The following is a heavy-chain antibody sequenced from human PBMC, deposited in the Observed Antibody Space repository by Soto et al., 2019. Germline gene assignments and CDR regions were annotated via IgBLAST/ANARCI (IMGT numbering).Heavy chain of an antibody. CDR2: ISGSGGST. J-gene: IGHJ4*02. V-gene: IGHV3-23*01. Sequence: PGGSLRLSCAASGFTFSSYAMSWVRQAPGKGLEWVSAISGSGGSTYYADSVKGRFTISRDNSKNTLYLQMNSLRAEDTAVYYCAKLVPPGRAETHYDSSGYYKWGQGTLVTVSS. CDR1: GFTFSSYA. CDR3: AKLVPPGRAETHYDSSGYYK. D-gene: IGHD3-22*01.